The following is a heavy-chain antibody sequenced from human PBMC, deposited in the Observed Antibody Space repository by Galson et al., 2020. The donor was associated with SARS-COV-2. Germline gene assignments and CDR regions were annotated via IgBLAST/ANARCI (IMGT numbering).Heavy chain of an antibody. CDR1: GGSFSGYY. CDR2: INHSGSS. Sequence: SETLSLTCAVDGGSFSGYYWTWNRQPPGKGLEWIGDINHSGSSNYNPTLKSRLTMSVHTSKNQFSLKLSSVTAADTGVYYCAKRHELVWFGQILLANYNYGMDVWGQGTSVTVSS. D-gene: IGHD3-10*01. J-gene: IGHJ6*01. V-gene: IGHV4-34*01. CDR3: AKRHELVWFGQILLANYNYGMDV.